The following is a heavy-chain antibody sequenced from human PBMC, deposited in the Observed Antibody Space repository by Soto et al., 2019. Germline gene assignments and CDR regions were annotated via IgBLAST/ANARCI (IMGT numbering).Heavy chain of an antibody. V-gene: IGHV4-34*01. D-gene: IGHD6-19*01. CDR3: ARFSGSYYYAMDV. Sequence: SETLSLTCAVYGGSFSGYYWSWIRQPPGKGLEWIGEINHSGVTSYKPSLKRRVTISVDTSKNQFSLQLKSVTAADTALYYCARFSGSYYYAMDVWGQGSTVTVSS. CDR1: GGSFSGYY. CDR2: INHSGVT. J-gene: IGHJ6*02.